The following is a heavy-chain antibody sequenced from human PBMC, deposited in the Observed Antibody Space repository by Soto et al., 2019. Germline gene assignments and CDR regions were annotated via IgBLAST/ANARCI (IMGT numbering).Heavy chain of an antibody. D-gene: IGHD1-26*01. J-gene: IGHJ3*02. CDR1: GYTFTSYG. CDR2: ISAYNGNT. Sequence: ATVKVSCKASGYTFTSYGISWVRQAPGQGLEWMGWISAYNGNTNYAQKLQGRVTMTTDTSTGTVYMELRSLRSDDTVVYYCAIELSGIYPMAFAIWGKGTMVTVS. CDR3: AIELSGIYPMAFAI. V-gene: IGHV1-18*01.